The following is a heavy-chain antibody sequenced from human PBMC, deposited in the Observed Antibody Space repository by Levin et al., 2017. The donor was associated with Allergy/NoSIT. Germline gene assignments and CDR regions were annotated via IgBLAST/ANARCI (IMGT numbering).Heavy chain of an antibody. J-gene: IGHJ3*02. CDR1: GFTFSNAW. Sequence: SCAASGFTFSNAWMSWVRQAPGKGLEWVGRIKSKTDGGTTDYAAPVKGRFTISRDDSKNTLYLQMNSLKTEDTAVYYCTTDYGITMVRGVIISYAFDIWGQGTMVTVSS. D-gene: IGHD3-10*01. CDR3: TTDYGITMVRGVIISYAFDI. V-gene: IGHV3-15*01. CDR2: IKSKTDGGTT.